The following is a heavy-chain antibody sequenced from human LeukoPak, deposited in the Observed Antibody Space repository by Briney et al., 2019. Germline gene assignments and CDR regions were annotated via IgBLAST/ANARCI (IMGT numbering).Heavy chain of an antibody. J-gene: IGHJ3*02. Sequence: SETLSLTCTVSGGSISSYYWSWIRQPPGKGLEWIGYIYYSGSTNYKPSLRSRVTISVDKSKNQFSLKLSSVTAADTAVYYCAGAYCGGDCYSGRAFDIWDQGTMVTVSS. D-gene: IGHD2-21*02. CDR3: AGAYCGGDCYSGRAFDI. CDR1: GGSISSYY. CDR2: IYYSGST. V-gene: IGHV4-59*12.